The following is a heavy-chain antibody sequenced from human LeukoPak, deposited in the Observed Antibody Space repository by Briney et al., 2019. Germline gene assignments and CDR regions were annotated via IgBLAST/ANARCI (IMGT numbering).Heavy chain of an antibody. J-gene: IGHJ5*02. V-gene: IGHV4-39*01. CDR2: IDYIGTT. CDR1: GGSISSTSSY. Sequence: PSETLSLTCTVSGGSISSTSSYWGCIRQAPGKGLEWIGSIDYIGTTDYNPSLTSRVTISADTSKRQSSLQLNSVTAADTAVYYCARVYGSGSYYWFDPWGQGTLVTVSS. CDR3: ARVYGSGSYYWFDP. D-gene: IGHD3-10*01.